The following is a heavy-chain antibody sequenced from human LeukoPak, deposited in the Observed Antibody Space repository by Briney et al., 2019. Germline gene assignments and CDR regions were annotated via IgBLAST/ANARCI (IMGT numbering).Heavy chain of an antibody. CDR2: IWYDGSNK. D-gene: IGHD4/OR15-4a*01. CDR1: GFTFSSYG. CDR3: AKDAGAAEDRFDY. J-gene: IGHJ4*02. Sequence: GGSLRLSCAASGFTFSSYGMHWVRQAPGKGLEWVAVIWYDGSNKYYADSVKGRFTISRDNSKNTLYLQMNSLRAEDTAVYYCAKDAGAAEDRFDYWGQGTLVTVSS. V-gene: IGHV3-33*06.